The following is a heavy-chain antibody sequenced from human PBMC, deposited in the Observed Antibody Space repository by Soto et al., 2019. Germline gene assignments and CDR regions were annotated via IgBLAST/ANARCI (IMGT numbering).Heavy chain of an antibody. CDR3: TRPRSSIFGVVMVY. Sequence: GSLRLPCTASGFTFGDYAMSWVRQAPGKGLGWVGFIRSKAYGGTTEYAASVKGRFTISRDDSKSIAYLQMNSLKTEDTAVYYCTRPRSSIFGVVMVYWGQGTLVTVSS. CDR2: IRSKAYGGTT. D-gene: IGHD3-3*01. J-gene: IGHJ4*02. V-gene: IGHV3-49*04. CDR1: GFTFGDYA.